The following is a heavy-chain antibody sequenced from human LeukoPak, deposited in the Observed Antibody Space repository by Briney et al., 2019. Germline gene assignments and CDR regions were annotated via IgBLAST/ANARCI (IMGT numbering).Heavy chain of an antibody. CDR3: ENSSGWPPFLDH. J-gene: IGHJ4*02. D-gene: IGHD6-19*01. Sequence: SETLSLTCTVSGGSVRTYYWNWIRQPPGKGLEWIEYIYYSGSTNYNPSLKSRVTISVDTSKNQVSLQLLCVTAADAAVYYCENSSGWPPFLDHWGQGTLVTVSS. CDR1: GGSVRTYY. V-gene: IGHV4-59*02. CDR2: IYYSGST.